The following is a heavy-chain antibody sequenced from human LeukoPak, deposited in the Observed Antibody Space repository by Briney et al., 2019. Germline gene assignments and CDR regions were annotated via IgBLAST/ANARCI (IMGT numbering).Heavy chain of an antibody. J-gene: IGHJ5*02. Sequence: ASVKVSCKASGYTFTSYDINWVRQATGQGLEWMGYMNPNSGNTGYAQKFQGRVTMTRDTSTNTVYMELSSLRSEDTAVYYCARGPFNYDTNGYYWVGNWFDLWGQGTLVTVSS. CDR3: ARGPFNYDTNGYYWVGNWFDL. CDR1: GYTFTSYD. CDR2: MNPNSGNT. D-gene: IGHD3-22*01. V-gene: IGHV1-8*02.